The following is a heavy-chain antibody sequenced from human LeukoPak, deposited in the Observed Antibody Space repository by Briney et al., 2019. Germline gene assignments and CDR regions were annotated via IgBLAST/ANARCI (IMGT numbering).Heavy chain of an antibody. CDR2: IYSSGST. D-gene: IGHD3-22*01. CDR3: AKDYYDSSAGWFDP. CDR1: GGAIIPFY. J-gene: IGHJ5*02. V-gene: IGHV4-4*07. Sequence: SETLSLTCSVSGGAIIPFYWNWIRQPAGKGLEWIGRIYSSGSTKYNPSLKSRVTMSVDTSKNQFSLKLSSVTAADTAVYYCAKDYYDSSAGWFDPWGQGTLVTVSS.